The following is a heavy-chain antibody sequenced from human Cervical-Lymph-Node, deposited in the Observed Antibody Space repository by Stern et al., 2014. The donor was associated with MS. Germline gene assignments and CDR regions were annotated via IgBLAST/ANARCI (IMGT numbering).Heavy chain of an antibody. CDR1: GGSISSGGYY. V-gene: IGHV4-31*03. CDR3: ARRVTVFNWFDP. Sequence: QLQLQESGPGLVKPSQTLSLTRTVSGGSISSGGYYWSWIRQHPGKGLEWIGYIYYSGSTYYNPSLKSRVTISVDTSKNQFSLKLSSVTAADTAVYYCARRVTVFNWFDPWGQGTLVTVSS. D-gene: IGHD2-21*02. CDR2: IYYSGST. J-gene: IGHJ5*02.